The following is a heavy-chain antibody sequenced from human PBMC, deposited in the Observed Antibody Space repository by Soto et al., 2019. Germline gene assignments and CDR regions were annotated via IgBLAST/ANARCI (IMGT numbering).Heavy chain of an antibody. Sequence: QVQLVQSGPEVKKPGAAVKVSCKTSGYTFTTFGITWVRQAPGQGLEWMGWINTSKGNTNYAQKFQGRVTMTTDTTTKTAYMELRSLRFDDTAGYYCATRSPAFDYWGQGTLGHGSS. J-gene: IGHJ4*02. CDR1: GYTFTTFG. V-gene: IGHV1-18*01. CDR2: INTSKGNT. CDR3: ATRSPAFDY.